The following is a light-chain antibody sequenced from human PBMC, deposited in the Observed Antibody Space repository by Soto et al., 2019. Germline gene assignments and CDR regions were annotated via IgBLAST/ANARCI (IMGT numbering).Light chain of an antibody. CDR1: QVIGSW. CDR3: QQTISFPVT. V-gene: IGKV1-12*01. J-gene: IGKJ4*01. Sequence: DIQMTQSPSSVSASVGDRVTITCRASQVIGSWLGWYQQKPGKAPKLLISAASSLQSGVPSRVSGSGSGTDFSLTISSLQPEDFATYYCQQTISFPVTFGGGTKVEIK. CDR2: AAS.